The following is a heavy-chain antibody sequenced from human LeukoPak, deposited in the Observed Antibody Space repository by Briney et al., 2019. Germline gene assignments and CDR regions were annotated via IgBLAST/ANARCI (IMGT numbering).Heavy chain of an antibody. J-gene: IGHJ6*03. V-gene: IGHV3-23*01. CDR2: ISGSGGST. CDR3: AKMGLQYHYYYYYYMDV. CDR1: GFTFSSYG. Sequence: GGSLRLSCAASGFTFSSYGMSWVRQAPGKGLEWVSAISGSGGSTYYADSVKGRFTISRDNSKNTLYLQMNSLRAEDTAVYYCAKMGLQYHYYYYYYMDVWGKGTTVTISS. D-gene: IGHD4-11*01.